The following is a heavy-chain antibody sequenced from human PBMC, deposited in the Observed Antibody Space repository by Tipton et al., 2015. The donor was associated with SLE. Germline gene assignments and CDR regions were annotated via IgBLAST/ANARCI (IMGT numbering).Heavy chain of an antibody. CDR2: INHSGST. J-gene: IGHJ4*02. V-gene: IGHV4-34*01. D-gene: IGHD3-9*01. Sequence: TLSLTCAVYGGSFSGYYWSWIRQPPGKGLEWIGEINHSGSTNYNPSLKSRVTISVDTSKNQFSLKLSSVTAADTAVYYCARGGRYFDWSYGDSDYWGQGTLVTVSS. CDR3: ARGGRYFDWSYGDSDY. CDR1: GGSFSGYY.